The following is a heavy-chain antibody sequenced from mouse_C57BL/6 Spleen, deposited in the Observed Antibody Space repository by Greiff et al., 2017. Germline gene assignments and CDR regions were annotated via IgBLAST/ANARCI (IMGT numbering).Heavy chain of an antibody. CDR3: ASDYYGSRLAY. Sequence: QVQLQQSGAELVKPGASVKISCKASGYAFSSYWMNWVKQRPGKGLEWIGQIYPGDGDTNYNGKFKGEATLTADKSSSTAYMQLSSLTSEDSAVYFCASDYYGSRLAYWGQGTLVTVSA. J-gene: IGHJ3*01. CDR1: GYAFSSYW. D-gene: IGHD1-1*01. V-gene: IGHV1-80*01. CDR2: IYPGDGDT.